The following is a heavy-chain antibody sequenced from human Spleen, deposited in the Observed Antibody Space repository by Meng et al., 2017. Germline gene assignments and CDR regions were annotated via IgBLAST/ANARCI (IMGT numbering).Heavy chain of an antibody. CDR2: ISSSSTYI. V-gene: IGHV3-21*01. D-gene: IGHD2-15*01. Sequence: EVQLVESGGGLVKPGGSLRLSCAASGFTFSSFSIAWVRQAPGKGLEWVSSISSSSTYIYYADSVKGRFTISRDNAKNSLYLQMNSLRAEDTAVYYCVSLLVVADYWGQGTLVTVSS. J-gene: IGHJ4*02. CDR1: GFTFSSFS. CDR3: VSLLVVADY.